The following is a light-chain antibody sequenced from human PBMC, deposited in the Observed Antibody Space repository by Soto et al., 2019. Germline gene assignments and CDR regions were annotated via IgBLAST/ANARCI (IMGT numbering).Light chain of an antibody. CDR1: QSISSW. J-gene: IGKJ4*01. V-gene: IGKV1-5*01. Sequence: HITQSPSILSASVGDRVTITCRASQSISSWLAWYQQKPGKAPNLLIYAASTLQSGVPSRFSGSGSGADFTLTISSLEPEDFALYYCQQHINWPLTFGGGTKVDIK. CDR2: AAS. CDR3: QQHINWPLT.